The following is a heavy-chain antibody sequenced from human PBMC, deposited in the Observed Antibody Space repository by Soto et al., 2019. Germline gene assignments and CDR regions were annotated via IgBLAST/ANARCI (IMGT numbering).Heavy chain of an antibody. CDR2: LYDVDGS. CDR1: GLTISGKKY. V-gene: IGHV3-53*01. D-gene: IGHD1-1*01. J-gene: IGHJ3*01. CDR3: ATWHEREHAFDV. Sequence: DVQLVESGGGLIQPGESLRLSCAAFGLTISGKKYVAWVRQAPGKGLEWVSALYDVDGSFYADSVTGRFTTSSDSSKTTVYLQMNDRRPDDTAVYYCATWHEREHAFDVWGQGTTVTISS.